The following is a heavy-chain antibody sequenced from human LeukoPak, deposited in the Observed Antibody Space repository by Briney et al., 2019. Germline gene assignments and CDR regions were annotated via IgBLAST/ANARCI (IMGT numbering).Heavy chain of an antibody. V-gene: IGHV3-11*01. CDR2: ISNRGSTI. CDR3: ARSADRSGYFREITLYYFDY. D-gene: IGHD3-22*01. J-gene: IGHJ4*02. Sequence: PGGSLRLSCAASGFTFSDFYMTWLRQAPGKGLEWVSYISNRGSTIHYADSVRGRFTISRDNAKKSLYLQMNSLRAEDTAVYYCARSADRSGYFREITLYYFDYWGQGTLVTVSS. CDR1: GFTFSDFY.